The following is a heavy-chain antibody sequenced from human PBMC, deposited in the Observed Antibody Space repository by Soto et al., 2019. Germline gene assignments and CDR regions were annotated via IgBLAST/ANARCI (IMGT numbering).Heavy chain of an antibody. D-gene: IGHD6-13*01. CDR1: GGSISSYY. Sequence: QVQLQESGPGLVKPSETLSLTCTVSGGSISSYYWSWIRQPPGKGLEWIGYIYYSGSTNYNPSLTSXXTXSXXSARNHFSLRLSSVTAADTAVYYCARILGTDAFDIWGQGTMVTVSS. CDR3: ARILGTDAFDI. CDR2: IYYSGST. J-gene: IGHJ3*02. V-gene: IGHV4-59*01.